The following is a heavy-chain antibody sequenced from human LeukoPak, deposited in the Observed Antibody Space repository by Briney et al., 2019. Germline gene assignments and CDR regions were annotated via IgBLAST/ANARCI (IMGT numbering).Heavy chain of an antibody. V-gene: IGHV1-46*01. CDR2: IYPRDGST. Sequence: ASVKVSCKASGYTFTSNYIHWVRQAPGQGLEWMGMIYPRDGSTSYAQKFQGRVSITRDTSASTAYMELSSLRSEDTAVYYCARSYYDSSGYYSFDYWGQGTLVTVSS. CDR1: GYTFTSNY. CDR3: ARSYYDSSGYYSFDY. D-gene: IGHD3-22*01. J-gene: IGHJ4*02.